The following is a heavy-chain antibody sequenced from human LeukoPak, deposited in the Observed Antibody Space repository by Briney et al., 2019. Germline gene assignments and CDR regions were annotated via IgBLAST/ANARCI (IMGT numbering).Heavy chain of an antibody. Sequence: SETLSLTCTVSGGSISDYYWSWIRQPPGKGPEWIGYIYYSGSTNYNPSLKSRVTISVDTSKNQFSLKLNSVTAADTPVYYCASGFGYYFDYWGQGTLVTVSS. CDR1: GGSISDYY. D-gene: IGHD3-10*01. CDR2: IYYSGST. CDR3: ASGFGYYFDY. V-gene: IGHV4-59*01. J-gene: IGHJ4*02.